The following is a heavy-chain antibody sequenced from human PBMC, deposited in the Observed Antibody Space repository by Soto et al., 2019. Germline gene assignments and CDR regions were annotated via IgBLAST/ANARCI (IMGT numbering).Heavy chain of an antibody. Sequence: PGGSLRLSCAASGFTFSSYSMNWVRQAPGKGLEWVSYISSSSSTIYYADSVKGRFTISRDNAKNSLYLQMNSLRDEDTAVYYCARGAPAYCGGDCSYEYFQHWGQGTLVTVSS. CDR2: ISSSSSTI. CDR1: GFTFSSYS. V-gene: IGHV3-48*02. J-gene: IGHJ1*01. CDR3: ARGAPAYCGGDCSYEYFQH. D-gene: IGHD2-21*02.